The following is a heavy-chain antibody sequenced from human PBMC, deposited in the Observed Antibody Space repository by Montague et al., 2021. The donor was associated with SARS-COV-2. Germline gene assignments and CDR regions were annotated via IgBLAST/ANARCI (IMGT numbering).Heavy chain of an antibody. J-gene: IGHJ4*02. Sequence: PALVKPTQTLALTCTFSGFSLSTSGMCVNWIRQPPGKALEWLALIDWDDDKYYSTSLKTRLTISKDTSKNQVVLTMTNMDPVDTATYYCARIFDSSWPTFDYWGQGTLVTVSS. CDR3: ARIFDSSWPTFDY. CDR2: IDWDDDK. V-gene: IGHV2-70*01. D-gene: IGHD6-13*01. CDR1: GFSLSTSGMC.